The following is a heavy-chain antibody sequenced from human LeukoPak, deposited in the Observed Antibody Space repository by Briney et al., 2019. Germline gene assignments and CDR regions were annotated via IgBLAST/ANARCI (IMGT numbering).Heavy chain of an antibody. Sequence: PSETLSLTCTVSGGSISSYYWSWIRQPPGKGLEWIGYIYYSGSTNYNPSLKSRVTISVDTSKNQFSLKLSSVTAADTAVYYCARFSGSYLDYWGQGTLVTVSS. V-gene: IGHV4-59*01. CDR3: ARFSGSYLDY. CDR2: IYYSGST. D-gene: IGHD1-26*01. J-gene: IGHJ4*02. CDR1: GGSISSYY.